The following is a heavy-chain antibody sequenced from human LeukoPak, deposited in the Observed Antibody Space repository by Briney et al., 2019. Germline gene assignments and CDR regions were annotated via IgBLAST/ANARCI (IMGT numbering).Heavy chain of an antibody. Sequence: SETLSLTCSVSGASITSAYWSWIRQPPGKGLEWIGYIYYSGRTDYNPSLKSRVTMSLDTSKNHFFLKVSSVTAADTAVYYCARQSKRYDILTGYRPDAFNVWGQGSMVTVSS. J-gene: IGHJ3*01. D-gene: IGHD3-9*01. CDR2: IYYSGRT. CDR3: ARQSKRYDILTGYRPDAFNV. CDR1: GASITSAY. V-gene: IGHV4-59*01.